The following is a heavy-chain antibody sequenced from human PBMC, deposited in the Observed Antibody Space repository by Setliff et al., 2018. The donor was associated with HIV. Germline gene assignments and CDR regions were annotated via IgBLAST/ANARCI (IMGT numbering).Heavy chain of an antibody. CDR1: GDSIDRSNFF. J-gene: IGHJ4*02. CDR2: IYYSGSA. CDR3: ARGGAFCGRDSCYYLDY. Sequence: PSETLSLTCTASGDSIDRSNFFWTWIRQHPGKGLEWIGYIYYSGSATYNPSLKSQASISVDTSRNEFSLKLSSVTAADPAVYCCARGGAFCGRDSCYYLDYWGQGNPVTVSS. V-gene: IGHV4-31*01. D-gene: IGHD2-21*02.